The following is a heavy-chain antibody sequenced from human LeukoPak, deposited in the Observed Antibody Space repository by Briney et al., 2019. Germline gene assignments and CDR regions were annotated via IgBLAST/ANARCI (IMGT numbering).Heavy chain of an antibody. J-gene: IGHJ5*02. CDR2: ISYDGSNK. V-gene: IGHV3-30-3*01. Sequence: GGSLRLSCAASGFTFSSYAMHWVRQAPGKGLEWVAVISYDGSNKYYADSVKGRFTISRDNSKNTLYLQMNSLRAEDTAVYYCAKDLLPYYDFWSGYYSNWFDPWGQGTLVTVSS. CDR3: AKDLLPYYDFWSGYYSNWFDP. D-gene: IGHD3-3*01. CDR1: GFTFSSYA.